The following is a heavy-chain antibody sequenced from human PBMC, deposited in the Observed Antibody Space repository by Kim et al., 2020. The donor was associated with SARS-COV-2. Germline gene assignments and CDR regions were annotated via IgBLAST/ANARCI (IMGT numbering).Heavy chain of an antibody. V-gene: IGHV3-23*01. D-gene: IGHD3-22*01. Sequence: GGSLRLSCAASGFTFSAISINWVRQAPGKGLEWVSAISGSGDKTYYADSVEGRFTISRDNSKNTLYLHMNSLRAEDTATYYCANSAFNYFDSSGFYLDSWGQETLVTV. CDR2: ISGSGDKT. CDR3: ANSAFNYFDSSGFYLDS. CDR1: GFTFSAIS. J-gene: IGHJ4*02.